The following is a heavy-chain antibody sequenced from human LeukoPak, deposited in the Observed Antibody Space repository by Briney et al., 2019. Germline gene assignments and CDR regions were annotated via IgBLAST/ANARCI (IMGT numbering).Heavy chain of an antibody. Sequence: GGSLRLSCVASGLTFSSYAMSWVRQAPGKGLEWVSVISGSGGSTYYADSVKGRFTISRDSSKNTLYLQMNSLRAEDTAVYYCARDSADYWGQGTLVTVSS. V-gene: IGHV3-23*01. CDR2: ISGSGGST. CDR1: GLTFSSYA. CDR3: ARDSADY. J-gene: IGHJ4*02.